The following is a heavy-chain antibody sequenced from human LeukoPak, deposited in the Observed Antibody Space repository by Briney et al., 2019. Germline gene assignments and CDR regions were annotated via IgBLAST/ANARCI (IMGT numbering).Heavy chain of an antibody. Sequence: GGSLRLSCAASGFTFSSYSMNWVRQAPGKGLEWVSSISSSSSYIYYADSVKGRFTISRDNAKNSLYLQMNSLRAEDTAVYYCARDRYDFWSGYAWSDILTGYYYFDYWGQGTLVTVSS. CDR3: ARDRYDFWSGYAWSDILTGYYYFDY. J-gene: IGHJ4*02. D-gene: IGHD3-3*01. CDR2: ISSSSSYI. V-gene: IGHV3-21*04. CDR1: GFTFSSYS.